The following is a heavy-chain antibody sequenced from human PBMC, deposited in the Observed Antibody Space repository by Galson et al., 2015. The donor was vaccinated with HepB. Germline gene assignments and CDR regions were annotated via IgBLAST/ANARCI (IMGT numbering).Heavy chain of an antibody. CDR3: ARDNWNDGMITPRYYYYGMDV. V-gene: IGHV7-4-1*02. D-gene: IGHD1-1*01. CDR2: INTNTGNP. Sequence: SVKVSCKASGYTFTSYAMNWVRQAPGQGLEWMGWINTNTGNPTYAQGFTGRFVFSLDTSVSTAYLQISSLKAEDTAVYYCARDNWNDGMITPRYYYYGMDVWGQGTTVTVSS. J-gene: IGHJ6*02. CDR1: GYTFTSYA.